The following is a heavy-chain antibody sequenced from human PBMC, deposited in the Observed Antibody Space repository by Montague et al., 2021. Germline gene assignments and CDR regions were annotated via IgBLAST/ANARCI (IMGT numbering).Heavy chain of an antibody. V-gene: IGHV4-4*07. CDR2: VYKRGDT. D-gene: IGHD3-10*01. J-gene: IGHJ3*02. CDR3: ARDSPVVEPWVGEHKGAFDI. Sequence: SETLSLTCSVSGDSTSSYEYYWTWIRQPAGRGLEWIGRVYKRGDTNTNPSLRSRLTLSVDTSKNHFSLTLTSVTAADTAVYFCARDSPVVEPWVGEHKGAFDIWGQGTMVTVSS. CDR1: GDSTSSYEYY.